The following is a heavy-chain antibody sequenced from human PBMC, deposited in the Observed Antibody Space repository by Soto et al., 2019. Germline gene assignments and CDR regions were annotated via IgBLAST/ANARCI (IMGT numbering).Heavy chain of an antibody. CDR3: ARGIGEPKDYYYYYGMDV. V-gene: IGHV3-21*01. J-gene: IGHJ6*02. D-gene: IGHD1-26*01. Sequence: GGSLRLSCAASGFTFSSYSMNWVRQAPGKGLEWVSSISSSSSYIYYADSVKGRFTISRDNAKNSLYLQMNSLRAEDTAVYYCARGIGEPKDYYYYYGMDVCGQGTTGTVS. CDR1: GFTFSSYS. CDR2: ISSSSSYI.